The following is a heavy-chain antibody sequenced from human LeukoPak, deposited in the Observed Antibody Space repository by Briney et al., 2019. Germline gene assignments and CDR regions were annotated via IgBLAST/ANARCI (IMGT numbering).Heavy chain of an antibody. V-gene: IGHV1-69*06. J-gene: IGHJ5*02. CDR2: IIPMFNTT. D-gene: IGHD6-13*01. Sequence: SVKVSCKASGGTFSSYAISWVRQAPGQGLEWMGGIIPMFNTTKYAQKFQDRVTITADKSTSTAYMELSSLRSEDTAVYYCVEGGIAPLNWFDPWGQGTLSPSPQ. CDR1: GGTFSSYA. CDR3: VEGGIAPLNWFDP.